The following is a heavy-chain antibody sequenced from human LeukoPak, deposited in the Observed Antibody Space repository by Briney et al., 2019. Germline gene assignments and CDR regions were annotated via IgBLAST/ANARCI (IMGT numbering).Heavy chain of an antibody. D-gene: IGHD6-19*01. CDR2: INPSGGST. V-gene: IGHV1-46*01. Sequence: ASVNVSCKASGYTFTSYYMHWVRQAPGQGLEWMGIINPSGGSTSYAQKFQGRVTMTRDTSTSTVYMELSGLSSEDTAVYYCARGGRERYSSGWTDAFDIWGQGTMVTVSS. CDR1: GYTFTSYY. J-gene: IGHJ3*02. CDR3: ARGGRERYSSGWTDAFDI.